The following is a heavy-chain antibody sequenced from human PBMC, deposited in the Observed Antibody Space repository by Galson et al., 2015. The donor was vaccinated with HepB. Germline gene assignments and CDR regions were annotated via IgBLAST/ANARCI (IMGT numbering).Heavy chain of an antibody. Sequence: SLRLSCAASGFTFSSYAMNWVRQASGKGLEWVSAISGSGGSTYYADSVKGRFTISWDDSKNTLYQQMNSLRAEDTAVYYCAKEGYGGSAFDIWGQGTMVTVSS. J-gene: IGHJ3*02. CDR1: GFTFSSYA. CDR2: ISGSGGST. V-gene: IGHV3-23*01. D-gene: IGHD3-16*01. CDR3: AKEGYGGSAFDI.